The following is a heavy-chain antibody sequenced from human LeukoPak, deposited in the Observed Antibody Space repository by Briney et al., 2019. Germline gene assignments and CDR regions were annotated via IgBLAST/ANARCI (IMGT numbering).Heavy chain of an antibody. CDR1: GGSISSYY. CDR2: IYTSGST. D-gene: IGHD3-3*01. Sequence: SETLSLTCTVSGGSISSYYWSWIRQPAGKGLEWIGRIYTSGSTNYNPSLKSRVTMSVDTSKNQFSLKLSSVTAADTAVYYCARPWARLRFLEWSNNWFDPWGQGTLVTVSS. J-gene: IGHJ5*02. V-gene: IGHV4-4*07. CDR3: ARPWARLRFLEWSNNWFDP.